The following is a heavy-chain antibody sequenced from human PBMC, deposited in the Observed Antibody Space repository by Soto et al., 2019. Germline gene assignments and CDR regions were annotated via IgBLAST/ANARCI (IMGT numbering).Heavy chain of an antibody. J-gene: IGHJ4*02. V-gene: IGHV3-30*03. CDR1: GFTFSSYG. CDR3: ATTPYYYDSSGYYCTFCFDY. Sequence: GGSLRLSCAASGFTFSSYGVHWVRQAPGKGLEWVAVISYDGSNKYYADSVKGRFTISRDNSKNTLYLQMNSLRAEDTAVYYCATTPYYYDSSGYYCTFCFDYWGQGTLVTVSS. D-gene: IGHD3-22*01. CDR2: ISYDGSNK.